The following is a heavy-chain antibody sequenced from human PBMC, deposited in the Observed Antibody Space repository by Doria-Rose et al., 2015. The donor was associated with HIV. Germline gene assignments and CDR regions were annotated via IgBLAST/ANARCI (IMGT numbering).Heavy chain of an antibody. D-gene: IGHD2-2*01. CDR1: GYTFTSYD. CDR3: ARGFSKLRGPS. Sequence: QVQLRESGAEVKKPGASVKVSCKASGYTFTSYDINWVRQATGQGLEWMGWINPNSGNTGYAQKFQGRVTMTRNTSISTAYMELSSLTSEDTAVYFCARGFSKLRGPSWGQGTLVTVSS. CDR2: INPNSGNT. J-gene: IGHJ5*02. V-gene: IGHV1-8*02.